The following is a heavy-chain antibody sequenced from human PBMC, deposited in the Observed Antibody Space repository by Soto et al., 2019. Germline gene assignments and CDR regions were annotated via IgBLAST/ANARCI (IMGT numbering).Heavy chain of an antibody. CDR2: IYYSGST. Sequence: PSETLSLTCTVSGGSISSYYWSWIRQPPGKGLEWIGYIYYSGSTNYNPSLKSRVTISVDTSKNQFSLKLSSVTAADTAVYYCARGGSFIAAERFDYWGQGTLVTV. CDR3: ARGGSFIAAERFDY. CDR1: GGSISSYY. J-gene: IGHJ4*02. D-gene: IGHD6-13*01. V-gene: IGHV4-59*01.